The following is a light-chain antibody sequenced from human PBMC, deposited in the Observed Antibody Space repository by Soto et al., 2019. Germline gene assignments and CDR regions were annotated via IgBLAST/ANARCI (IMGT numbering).Light chain of an antibody. V-gene: IGLV2-8*01. Sequence: QSALTQPPSASGSPXQXVTISCTGTSSDVGGYNYVSWYQQYPGKAPKLMIYEVSKRPSGVPDRFSGSKSGKTASLTVSGLQPEDEADYYCTSYAGTNIWVFGGGTKLTVL. CDR3: TSYAGTNIWV. CDR1: SSDVGGYNY. J-gene: IGLJ3*02. CDR2: EVS.